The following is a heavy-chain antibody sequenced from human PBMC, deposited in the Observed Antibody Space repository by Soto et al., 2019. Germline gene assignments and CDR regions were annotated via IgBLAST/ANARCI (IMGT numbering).Heavy chain of an antibody. J-gene: IGHJ6*02. CDR1: GYTFTSYG. D-gene: IGHD4-4*01. Sequence: QVQLVQSGAEVKKPGASVKVSCKASGYTFTSYGISWVRQAPGQGLEWMGWISAYNGYTNYAQKPQGRVTMTTDTSTSTAYLELRSLRSDETAVYYCASLPRDDYNPSCRMYVWGQGATVTVCS. CDR2: ISAYNGYT. V-gene: IGHV1-18*04. CDR3: ASLPRDDYNPSCRMYV.